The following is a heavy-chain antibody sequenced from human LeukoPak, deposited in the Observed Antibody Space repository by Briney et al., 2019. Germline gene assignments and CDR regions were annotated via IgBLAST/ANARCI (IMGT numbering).Heavy chain of an antibody. J-gene: IGHJ5*02. CDR2: FFYSGST. D-gene: IGHD1-26*01. V-gene: IGHV4-39*02. CDR3: ARDLGGSQSINWFDP. CDR1: GGSISSSSKY. Sequence: PSETLSLTCTVSGGSISSSSKYWGWIRQSPGKGLEWIGNFFYSGSTYCNPSLKSRVTISVDTSKNQFSLNLRSVTAADTAVYYCARDLGGSQSINWFDPWGQGTLVTVSS.